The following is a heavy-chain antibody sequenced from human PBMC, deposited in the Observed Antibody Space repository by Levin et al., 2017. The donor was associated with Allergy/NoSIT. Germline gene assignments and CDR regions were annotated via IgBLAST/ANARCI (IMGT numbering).Heavy chain of an antibody. D-gene: IGHD5-12*01. CDR2: ISSSSSYI. Sequence: GGSLRLSCAASGFTFSSYSMNWVRQAPGKGLEWVSSISSSSSYIYYADSVKGRFTISRDNAKNSLYLQMNSLRAEDTAVYYCAREVPDSGYDSSVFDYWGQGTLVTVSS. CDR3: AREVPDSGYDSSVFDY. J-gene: IGHJ4*02. V-gene: IGHV3-21*01. CDR1: GFTFSSYS.